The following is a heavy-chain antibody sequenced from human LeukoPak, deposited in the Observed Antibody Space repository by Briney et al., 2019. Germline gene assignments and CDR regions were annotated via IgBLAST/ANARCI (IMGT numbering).Heavy chain of an antibody. D-gene: IGHD6-13*01. CDR2: ISGSGGST. J-gene: IGHJ4*02. CDR1: GFTFSSYV. Sequence: GGSLRLSCAASGFTFSSYVMSWVRQAPGKGLEWVSSISGSGGSTYYADSVKGRFTISRDNSKNTLYLQMNSLRAEDTAVYYCAKATYASSWNLYFDYWGQGTLVTVSS. CDR3: AKATYASSWNLYFDY. V-gene: IGHV3-23*01.